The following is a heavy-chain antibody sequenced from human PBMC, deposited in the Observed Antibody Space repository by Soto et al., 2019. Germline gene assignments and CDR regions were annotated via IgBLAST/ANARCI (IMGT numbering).Heavy chain of an antibody. V-gene: IGHV4-31*03. D-gene: IGHD6-25*01. Sequence: PSETLSLTCSVSGVTISTVGHYWTWIRHPPGKGLDWIGYIYYSGSTDYNPSLKSRVTISVDRSKNQFSLNLSSVTAADTAIYYCARESGGYDSSTRYGLDVWGQGTLVTVSS. J-gene: IGHJ4*02. CDR2: IYYSGST. CDR3: ARESGGYDSSTRYGLDV. CDR1: GVTISTVGHY.